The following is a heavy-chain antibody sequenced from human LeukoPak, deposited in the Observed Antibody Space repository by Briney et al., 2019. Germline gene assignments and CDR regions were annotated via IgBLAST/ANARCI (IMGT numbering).Heavy chain of an antibody. J-gene: IGHJ4*02. CDR2: ISSSSSYT. CDR1: GFTFSDYY. Sequence: GRSLRLSCAASGFTFSDYYMSWIRQAPGKGPEWVSYISSSSSYTNYADSVKGRFTISRDNAKNALYLQMNSLRAEDTAVYYCARDREGIRRGAYYFDYWGQGTLVTVSS. V-gene: IGHV3-11*05. CDR3: ARDREGIRRGAYYFDY. D-gene: IGHD3-10*01.